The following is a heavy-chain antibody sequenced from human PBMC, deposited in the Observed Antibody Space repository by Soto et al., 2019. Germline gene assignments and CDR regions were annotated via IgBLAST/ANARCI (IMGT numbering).Heavy chain of an antibody. CDR2: ISYSGST. Sequence: QVQLQESGPGLVKPSETLSLTCTVSGGSISDYYWSWIRQPPGKGLEWIGYISYSGSTNYNPSHNSRVPISVDTSKNHFSLKLKSVPAADTAVYYCARGQGVPGPWGQGTLVTVSS. CDR3: ARGQGVPGP. J-gene: IGHJ5*02. CDR1: GGSISDYY. D-gene: IGHD3-16*01. V-gene: IGHV4-59*08.